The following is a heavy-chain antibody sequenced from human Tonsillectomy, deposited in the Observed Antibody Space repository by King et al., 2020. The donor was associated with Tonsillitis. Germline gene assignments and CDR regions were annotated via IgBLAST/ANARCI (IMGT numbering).Heavy chain of an antibody. CDR2: ISASGGDT. Sequence: VQLVESGGGLVQPGGSLRLSCAASGFTFSSYALSWVRQAPGRGLEWVSAISASGGDTYYADSVKGRFTISRDNSKNTRYLQMNSLRAEDTAVYYCAKGGVGSYYRDPDFDLWGQGTMVTVSA. CDR1: GFTFSSYA. J-gene: IGHJ3*01. CDR3: AKGGVGSYYRDPDFDL. V-gene: IGHV3-23*04. D-gene: IGHD1-26*01.